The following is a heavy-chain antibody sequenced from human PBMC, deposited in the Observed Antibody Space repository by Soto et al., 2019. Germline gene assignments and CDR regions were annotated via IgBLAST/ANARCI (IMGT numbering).Heavy chain of an antibody. Sequence: GSLRLSCAASGFTFSSYSMNWVRQAPGKGLEWVSYISSSSSTIYYADSVKGRFTISRDNAKNSLYLQMNSLRDEDTAVYYCASQPVGGYSYRIKTFDYWGQGTLVTVSS. V-gene: IGHV3-48*02. CDR1: GFTFSSYS. J-gene: IGHJ4*02. CDR3: ASQPVGGYSYRIKTFDY. D-gene: IGHD5-18*01. CDR2: ISSSSSTI.